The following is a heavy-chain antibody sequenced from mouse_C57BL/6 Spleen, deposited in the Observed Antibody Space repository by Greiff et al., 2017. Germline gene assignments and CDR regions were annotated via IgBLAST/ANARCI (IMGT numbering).Heavy chain of an antibody. CDR3: AKNETIHYYAMDY. CDR1: GFSLTSYG. Sequence: VQLQQSGPGLVQPSQSLSITCTVSGFSLTSYGVHWVRQSPGKGLEWLGVIWRGGSTDYNAAFMSRLSITKDNSKSQVFFKMNSLQADDTAIYYCAKNETIHYYAMDYWGQGTSVTVSS. J-gene: IGHJ4*01. CDR2: IWRGGST. V-gene: IGHV2-5*01.